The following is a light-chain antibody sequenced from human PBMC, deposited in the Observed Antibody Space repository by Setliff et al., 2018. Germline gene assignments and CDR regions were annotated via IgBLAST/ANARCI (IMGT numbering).Light chain of an antibody. J-gene: IGLJ1*01. CDR2: SNN. CDR3: AAWDDSLNGPV. CDR1: SSNIGGNT. Sequence: QSVLTQPPSASGTPGQRVTISCSGGSSNIGGNTVNWYQQLPGTAPKLLIYSNNQRPSGVPDRFSGSKSGTSASLAISGLQSEDEADYYCAAWDDSLNGPVFGTGTKVTVL. V-gene: IGLV1-44*01.